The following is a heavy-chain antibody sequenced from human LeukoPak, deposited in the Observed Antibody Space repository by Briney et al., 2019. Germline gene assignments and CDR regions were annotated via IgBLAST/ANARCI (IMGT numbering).Heavy chain of an antibody. CDR1: GFTFSSYS. CDR2: ISGSSNYI. Sequence: GGSLRLSCAASGFTFSSYSMNWVRQAPGKGLEWVSSISGSSNYIYYADSVKGRFTISRDNAKNSLYLQMNSLRAEDTAVYYCASSHEWELRFDYWGQGTLVTVSS. CDR3: ASSHEWELRFDY. D-gene: IGHD1-26*01. V-gene: IGHV3-21*01. J-gene: IGHJ4*02.